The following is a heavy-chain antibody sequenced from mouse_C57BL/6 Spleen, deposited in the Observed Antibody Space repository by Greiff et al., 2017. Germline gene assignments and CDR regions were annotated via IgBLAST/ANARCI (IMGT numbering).Heavy chain of an antibody. J-gene: IGHJ2*01. V-gene: IGHV1-80*01. CDR3: ARGVY. Sequence: QVQLKQSGAELVKPGASVKISCKASGYAFSNNWMNWVKQRPGKGLEWIGQIYPGDGDINYNGKFKGKATLTADKSSSTAYMQLSSLTSEDSAVYFCARGVYWGQGTTLSVSS. CDR1: GYAFSNNW. CDR2: IYPGDGDI.